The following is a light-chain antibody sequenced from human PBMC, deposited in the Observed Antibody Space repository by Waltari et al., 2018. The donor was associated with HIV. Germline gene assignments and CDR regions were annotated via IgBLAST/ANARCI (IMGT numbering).Light chain of an antibody. Sequence: EIVLTQSPATLSLSPGERATLSCRASQSVSSYLAWFQQKPGQAPRLLIYDASNRATGIPARFGGSGSGTEFILTISSLEPEDFAVYYCQQRSTWPLTFGGGAKVEIK. J-gene: IGKJ4*01. CDR1: QSVSSY. CDR3: QQRSTWPLT. CDR2: DAS. V-gene: IGKV3-11*01.